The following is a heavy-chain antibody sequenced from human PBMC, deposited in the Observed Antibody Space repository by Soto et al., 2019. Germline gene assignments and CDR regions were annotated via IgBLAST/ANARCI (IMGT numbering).Heavy chain of an antibody. CDR3: AHRFSPYGGAWDQGMFDY. CDR1: GFSLSTSGVG. V-gene: IGHV2-5*02. D-gene: IGHD2-21*01. CDR2: IYWDDDK. Sequence: QITLEESRPTRVKPTQTLTLTCTFSGFSLSTSGVGVGWIRQPPGKALEWLAFIYWDDDKRYSPSLRSRLTIPKDXXKXQEXLTNTNMHPLDTATYYCAHRFSPYGGAWDQGMFDYWGQGTLVTVSS. J-gene: IGHJ4*02.